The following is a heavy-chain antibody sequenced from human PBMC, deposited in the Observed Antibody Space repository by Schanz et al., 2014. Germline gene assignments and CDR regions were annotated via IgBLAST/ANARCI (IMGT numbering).Heavy chain of an antibody. CDR1: GGTFSSYT. Sequence: QVQLVQSEAEVKKPGSSVKVSCKSSGGTFSSYTISWVRPAPGQGLEWMGRIIPILGIANYAQNFQGRVTITADKSTSTAYMELTSLRSEDTAVYYCARGRTFDYWGQGTLVTVSS. CDR2: IIPILGIA. V-gene: IGHV1-69*02. J-gene: IGHJ4*02. CDR3: ARGRTFDY.